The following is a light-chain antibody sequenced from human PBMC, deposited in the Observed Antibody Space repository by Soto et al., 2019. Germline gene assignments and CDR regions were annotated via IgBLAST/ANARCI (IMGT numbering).Light chain of an antibody. J-gene: IGKJ4*01. CDR2: GAS. Sequence: EIVLTQSPGALSLSPGERATLSCRASQSVRSNYLAWYQQKPGQAPRLLIYGASSRATGIPDRFSGSGSGTDFTLTISRLEPADFAVYYCQQYGSSPPVTFGGGTRVEIK. CDR1: QSVRSNY. V-gene: IGKV3-20*01. CDR3: QQYGSSPPVT.